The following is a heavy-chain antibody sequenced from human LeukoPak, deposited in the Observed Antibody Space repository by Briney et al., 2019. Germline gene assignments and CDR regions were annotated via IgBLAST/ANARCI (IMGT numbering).Heavy chain of an antibody. CDR1: GSTFSNYA. CDR3: AKDPINWGSIYFDC. Sequence: GESLRLSCEASGSTFSNYAMSWVRQAPGKGLEWVSSISGSSDSTNYADSVKGRFTISRDNSKNILYLQMNSLTAEDTAVYWCAKDPINWGSIYFDCWGQGTLVTVSS. J-gene: IGHJ4*02. D-gene: IGHD7-27*01. V-gene: IGHV3-23*01. CDR2: ISGSSDST.